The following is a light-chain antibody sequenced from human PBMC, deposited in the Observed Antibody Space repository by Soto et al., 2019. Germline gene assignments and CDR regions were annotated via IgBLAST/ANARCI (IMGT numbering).Light chain of an antibody. CDR2: DGN. J-gene: IGLJ1*01. CDR1: SADVGSYDL. CDR3: CSYAGTTVFYV. Sequence: QSALTQPASVSGSPGQSITISCTGTSADVGSYDLVSWYQHLPGRAPKLIIYDGNQRPSGVSNRFSASKSGNTASLTISGLQAEDEADYYCCSYAGTTVFYVFGTGTKLTVL. V-gene: IGLV2-23*01.